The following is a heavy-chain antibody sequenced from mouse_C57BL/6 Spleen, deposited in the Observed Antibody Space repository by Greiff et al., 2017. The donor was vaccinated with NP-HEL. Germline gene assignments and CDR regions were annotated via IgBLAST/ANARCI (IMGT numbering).Heavy chain of an antibody. CDR2: IYPGSGST. V-gene: IGHV1-55*01. CDR1: GYTFTSYW. D-gene: IGHD1-2*01. J-gene: IGHJ3*01. Sequence: QVQLQQPGAELVKPGASVKMSCKASGYTFTSYWITWVKQRPGQGLEWIGDIYPGSGSTNYNEKFKSKATLTVDTSSSTAYMQLSSLTSEDSAVYYCARYGFPSRSWFAYWGQGTLVTVSA. CDR3: ARYGFPSRSWFAY.